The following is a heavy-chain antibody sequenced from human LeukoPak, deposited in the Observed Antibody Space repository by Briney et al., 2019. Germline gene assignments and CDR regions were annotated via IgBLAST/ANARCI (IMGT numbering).Heavy chain of an antibody. Sequence: EASVKVSCKASGGTFSNYGISWVRQAPGQGLECMGGIIPILGKANYAQKFQGRVTITADESTSTAYMELSSLRSEDTAVYYCARSRRVRYCSNISCYAGFFEYWGQGTLVTVSS. J-gene: IGHJ4*02. D-gene: IGHD2-2*01. CDR2: IIPILGKA. CDR3: ARSRRVRYCSNISCYAGFFEY. V-gene: IGHV1-69*10. CDR1: GGTFSNYG.